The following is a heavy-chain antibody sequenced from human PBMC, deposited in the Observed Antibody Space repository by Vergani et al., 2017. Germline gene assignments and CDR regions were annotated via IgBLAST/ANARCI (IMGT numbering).Heavy chain of an antibody. J-gene: IGHJ4*02. CDR1: GGTFSSYA. V-gene: IGHV1-69*11. CDR3: ASCSGRWLTPDY. Sequence: QVQLVQSGAEVKKPGSSVKVSCKASGGTFSSYAISWVRQAPGQGLEWMGRIIPILGTANYAQKFQGRVTITADESTSTAYMELSRLRSEDTAVYYCASCSGRWLTPDYWGQGTLVTVSS. CDR2: IIPILGTA. D-gene: IGHD5-24*01.